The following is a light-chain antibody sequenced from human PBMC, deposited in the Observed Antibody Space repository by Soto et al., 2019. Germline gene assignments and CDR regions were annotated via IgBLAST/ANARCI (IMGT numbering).Light chain of an antibody. CDR2: DVS. CDR3: SSYTSSSPNV. Sequence: QSALTQPASVSRSPGQSITISCTGTSSDVGGYNYVSWYQQHPGKAPKLMIYDVSNRPSGVSNSFSGSKSGNTASLTISGLQAEDEADYYCSSYTSSSPNVFGTGTKLTVL. J-gene: IGLJ1*01. CDR1: SSDVGGYNY. V-gene: IGLV2-14*01.